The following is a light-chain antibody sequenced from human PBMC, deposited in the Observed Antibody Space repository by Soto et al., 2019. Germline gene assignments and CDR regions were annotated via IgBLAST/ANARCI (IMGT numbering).Light chain of an antibody. J-gene: IGLJ2*01. Sequence: QSVLTQPASVSGSPGQSITISCSGTSSDVGGYNYVSWYQQHPGKAPKVMIYEVSNRPSGVSNRFSGSKSGNTASLTISGLQAEDEAEYYCSSHTSSSTLIFGGGTKVTVL. CDR3: SSHTSSSTLI. CDR2: EVS. CDR1: SSDVGGYNY. V-gene: IGLV2-14*01.